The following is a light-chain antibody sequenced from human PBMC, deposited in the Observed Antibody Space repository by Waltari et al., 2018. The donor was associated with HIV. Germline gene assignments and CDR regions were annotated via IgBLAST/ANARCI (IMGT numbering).Light chain of an antibody. J-gene: IGKJ1*01. CDR2: AAS. CDR1: QGISKS. Sequence: DIQMTQSPSSLSASVRDRVTITRRASQGISKSLAWYQQTPGKAPKFLPYAASNLESGVPSRFGGSGSGTNYTLTINSLQAADFTTYYCQQYFIIPWTFGQGTTVELK. V-gene: IGKV1-NL1*01. CDR3: QQYFIIPWT.